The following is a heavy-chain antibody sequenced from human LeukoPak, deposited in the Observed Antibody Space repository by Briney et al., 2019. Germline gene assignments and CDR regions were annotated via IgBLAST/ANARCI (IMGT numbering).Heavy chain of an antibody. V-gene: IGHV3-7*01. CDR3: ARDRGYSSFDY. Sequence: GGSLRLSCGASGFTFRTSWMNWVRQAPGKGLEWVAAINPEGNEKYSVDSVKGPCTISRDNAKNSLYLQMNSLRAEDTAVYYCARDRGYSSFDYWGQGTLVTVSS. J-gene: IGHJ4*02. CDR1: GFTFRTSW. D-gene: IGHD6-19*01. CDR2: INPEGNEK.